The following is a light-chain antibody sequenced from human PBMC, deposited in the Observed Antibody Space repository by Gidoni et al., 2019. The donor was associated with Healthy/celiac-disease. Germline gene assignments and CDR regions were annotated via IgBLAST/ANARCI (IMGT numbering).Light chain of an antibody. CDR3: LQDYNYPLT. Sequence: AIQMTQSPSSLSASVGDRVTITCRASQGIKNDLGWYQQKPGKAPKVLIYAASISQSGVPSRFSGSGSGTDFTLTITSLQPEDFATYYCLQDYNYPLTFGGGTKVEIK. CDR1: QGIKND. CDR2: AAS. V-gene: IGKV1-6*01. J-gene: IGKJ4*01.